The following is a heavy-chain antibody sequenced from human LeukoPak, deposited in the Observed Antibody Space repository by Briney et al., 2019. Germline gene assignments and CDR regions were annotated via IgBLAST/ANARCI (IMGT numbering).Heavy chain of an antibody. CDR3: VKDNPLDY. Sequence: GGSLRLSCAASGFTFNNYIMNWVRQAPGKGLEWVSSISSSSDYIYYADSVKGRFTISRDNAKNSLYLQMNSLRAEDMAVYYCVKDNPLDYWGQGTLVIVSS. CDR2: ISSSSDYI. J-gene: IGHJ4*02. CDR1: GFTFNNYI. D-gene: IGHD1-14*01. V-gene: IGHV3-21*01.